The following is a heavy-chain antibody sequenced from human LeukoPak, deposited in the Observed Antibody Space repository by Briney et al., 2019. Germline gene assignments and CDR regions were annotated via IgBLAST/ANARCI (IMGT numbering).Heavy chain of an antibody. CDR2: ISFHGSNK. Sequence: PGRSLRLSCAASGFTFSSYGMYWVRQAPRKGLEWVAVISFHGSNKYYADSAKGRFTIYRDNSKNTLYLQMNSLRGEDPAVYYCAKGRDSWSNKIDQGGQGTLVTVS. CDR3: AKGRDSWSNKIDQ. V-gene: IGHV3-30*18. J-gene: IGHJ1*01. CDR1: GFTFSSYG. D-gene: IGHD3-3*01.